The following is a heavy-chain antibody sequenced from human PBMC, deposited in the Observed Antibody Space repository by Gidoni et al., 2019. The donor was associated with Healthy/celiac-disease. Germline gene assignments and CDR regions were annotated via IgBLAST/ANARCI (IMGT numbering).Heavy chain of an antibody. J-gene: IGHJ4*02. V-gene: IGHV3-48*03. CDR2: ISSSGSTI. CDR3: ARDLSGYDYSV. D-gene: IGHD5-12*01. Sequence: EVQLVESGGGLVQPGGSLRLSCAASGFTLSSYEMNWVRQAPGKGLEWVSYISSSGSTIYYADSVKGRFTISRDNAKNSLYLQMNSLRAEDTAVYYCARDLSGYDYSVWGQGTLVTVSS. CDR1: GFTLSSYE.